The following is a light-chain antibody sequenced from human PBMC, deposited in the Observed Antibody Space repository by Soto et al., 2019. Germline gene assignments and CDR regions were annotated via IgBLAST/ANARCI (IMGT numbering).Light chain of an antibody. CDR3: QSYDSSLSASVV. Sequence: QSVLTQPPSVSGAPGQRVTISCTERSSNIGAGYDVHWYQQLPGTAPKLLIYGNSNRPSGVPDRFSGSKSGTSASLAITGLQAEDEADYYCQSYDSSLSASVVFGGGTQLTVL. J-gene: IGLJ2*01. CDR2: GNS. CDR1: SSNIGAGYD. V-gene: IGLV1-40*01.